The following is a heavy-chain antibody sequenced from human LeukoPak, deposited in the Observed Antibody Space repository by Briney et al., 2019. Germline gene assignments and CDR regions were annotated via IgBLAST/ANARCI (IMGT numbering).Heavy chain of an antibody. CDR2: IYYSGST. J-gene: IGHJ4*02. CDR3: ARAPVYSGTFFDY. CDR1: GGSISSGDYY. V-gene: IGHV4-30-4*01. D-gene: IGHD1-26*01. Sequence: RASQTLSLTCTVSGGSISSGDYYWSWIPQPPGKGLEWIAYIYYSGSTYYNPSLKSRVTISLDTSKNQFSLKLSSVTAADTAVYYCARAPVYSGTFFDYWGQGTLVTVSS.